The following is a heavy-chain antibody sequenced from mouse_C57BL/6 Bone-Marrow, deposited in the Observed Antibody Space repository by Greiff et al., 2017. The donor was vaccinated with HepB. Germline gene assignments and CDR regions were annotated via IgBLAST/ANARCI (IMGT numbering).Heavy chain of an antibody. CDR1: GYTFTSYW. D-gene: IGHD4-1*01. CDR2: IYPGSGST. V-gene: IGHV1-55*01. J-gene: IGHJ2*01. CDR3: ARSSWEGDYFDY. Sequence: QVQLKQPGAELVKPGASVKMSCKASGYTFTSYWITWVKQRPGQGLEWIGDIYPGSGSTNYNEKFKSKATLTVDTSSSTAYMQLSSLTSEDSAVYNGARSSWEGDYFDYWGQGTTLTVSS.